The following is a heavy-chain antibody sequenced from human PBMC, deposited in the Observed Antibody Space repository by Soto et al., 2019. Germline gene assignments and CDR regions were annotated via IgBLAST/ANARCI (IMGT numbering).Heavy chain of an antibody. J-gene: IGHJ4*02. CDR3: ASHSDSSGYYYRGLDY. CDR2: IIPIFGTA. V-gene: IGHV1-69*12. D-gene: IGHD3-22*01. CDR1: GGTFSSYA. Sequence: QVQLVQSGTEVKKPGSSVKVSCKASGGTFSSYAISWVRQAPGQGLEWMGGIIPIFGTADYAQKFQGRVTITGDESTNTAYMELSSLRSEDTAVYYCASHSDSSGYYYRGLDYWGQGTLVTVSS.